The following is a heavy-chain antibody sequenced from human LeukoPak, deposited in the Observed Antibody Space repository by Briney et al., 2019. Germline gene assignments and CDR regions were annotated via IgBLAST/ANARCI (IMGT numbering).Heavy chain of an antibody. CDR1: GFTFSSYG. CDR3: AKDRGIISDY. Sequence: PGGSLRLSCAASGFTFSSYGMHWVRQAPGKGLEWVAVISYDGSNKYYADSVKGRFTIPRDNSKNTLYLQMNSLRAEDTAVYYCAKDRGIISDYWGQGTLVTVSS. J-gene: IGHJ4*02. V-gene: IGHV3-30*18. CDR2: ISYDGSNK. D-gene: IGHD3-10*01.